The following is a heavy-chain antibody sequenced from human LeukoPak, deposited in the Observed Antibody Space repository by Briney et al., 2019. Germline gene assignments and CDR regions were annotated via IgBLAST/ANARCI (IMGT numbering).Heavy chain of an antibody. J-gene: IGHJ4*02. D-gene: IGHD3-10*01. V-gene: IGHV3-21*01. CDR3: ARSWFGELTLDY. CDR2: ISSSRSYI. CDR1: GFTFSSYS. Sequence: GGSLRLSCAASGFTFSSYSMNWVRQAPGKGLEWVSSISSSRSYIYYADSVKGRFTISRDNAKNSLYLQMNSLRAEDTAVYYCARSWFGELTLDYWGQGTLVTVSS.